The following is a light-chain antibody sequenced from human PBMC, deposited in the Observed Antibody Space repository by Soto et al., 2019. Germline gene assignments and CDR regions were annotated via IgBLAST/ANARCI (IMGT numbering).Light chain of an antibody. V-gene: IGKV1D-12*01. J-gene: IGKJ4*01. CDR3: QQTTTFPLT. CDR2: TAP. Sequence: DIQMTQSPSSVSASVGDRVTITCRASQGVSTWLAWYQQKPGKAPNLLIYTAPRLQSGVPSRFSGCGSGTDFTLTISSLQPEDFATYYCQQTTTFPLTFGGGTKVEI. CDR1: QGVSTW.